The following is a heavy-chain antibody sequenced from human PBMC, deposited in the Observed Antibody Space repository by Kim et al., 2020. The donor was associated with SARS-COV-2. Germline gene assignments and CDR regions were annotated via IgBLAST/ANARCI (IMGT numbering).Heavy chain of an antibody. CDR2: IKGSAAGEST. J-gene: IGHJ6*02. CDR3: TISSFCTRTACGIRGMDV. Sequence: GGSLRLSCAASGFSFTDAWMTWVRQAPGKGLEWVGRIKGSAAGESTSYAVPVQGRFTISSDDTINTLYLQMNSLKSEDTAVFYCTISSFCTRTACGIRGMDVWGQGTTVTVSS. CDR1: GFSFTDAW. V-gene: IGHV3-15*01. D-gene: IGHD2-8*01.